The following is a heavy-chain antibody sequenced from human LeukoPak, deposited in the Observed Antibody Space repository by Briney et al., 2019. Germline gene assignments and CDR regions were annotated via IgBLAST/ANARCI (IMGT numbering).Heavy chain of an antibody. CDR3: ARSEYSYGADAFDI. Sequence: SETLSLTCTVSGGSISSYYWSWIRQPPGKGLEWVGYIFYSGSTNYNPSLKSRVTISVDTSKNQFSLKLSSVTAADTAVYYCARSEYSYGADAFDIWGQGTMVTVSS. J-gene: IGHJ3*02. D-gene: IGHD5-18*01. V-gene: IGHV4-59*01. CDR1: GGSISSYY. CDR2: IFYSGST.